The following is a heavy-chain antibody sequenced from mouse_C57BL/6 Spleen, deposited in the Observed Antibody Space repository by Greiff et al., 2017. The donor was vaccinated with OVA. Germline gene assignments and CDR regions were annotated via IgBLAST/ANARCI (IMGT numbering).Heavy chain of an antibody. J-gene: IGHJ2*01. CDR2: IYPGSGST. D-gene: IGHD1-1*01. V-gene: IGHV1-55*01. Sequence: VHVQQPGAELAKPGASVKMSCKASGYTFTSYWISWVKQRPGQGLEWIGDIYPGSGSTNYNEKFKSKATLTVDTSSSTAYMQLGSLTSEDSAVYYCARSDYYSSSSDDWGKGTTLTVSS. CDR3: ARSDYYSSSSDD. CDR1: GYTFTSYW.